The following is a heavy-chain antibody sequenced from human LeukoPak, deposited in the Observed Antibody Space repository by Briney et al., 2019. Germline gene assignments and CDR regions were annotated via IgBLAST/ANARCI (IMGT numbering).Heavy chain of an antibody. V-gene: IGHV3-15*01. CDR3: TVFSWLQLLSPAGS. CDR2: IKSKTDGGTT. D-gene: IGHD5-24*01. CDR1: GFTFSNAW. Sequence: GGSLRLSCAASGFTFSNAWMSWVRQAPGKWLGWVGRIKSKTDGGTTDYAAPVKGRFTISRDDSKNTLYLQMNSLKTEDTAVYYCTVFSWLQLLSPAGSWGQGTLVTVSS. J-gene: IGHJ5*02.